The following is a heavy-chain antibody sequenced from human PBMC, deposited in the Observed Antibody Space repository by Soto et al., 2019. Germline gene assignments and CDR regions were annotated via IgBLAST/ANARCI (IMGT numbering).Heavy chain of an antibody. CDR1: GYTFTSYA. CDR2: TNAGNGNT. V-gene: IGHV1-3*01. J-gene: IGHJ5*02. CDR3: ASGKTSRTDWFDP. Sequence: ASVKVSCKASGYTFTSYAMHWVRQAPGQRLEWMGWTNAGNGNTKYSQKFQGRVTITRDTSASTAYMELSSLRSEDTAVYYCASGKTSRTDWFDPWGQGTLVTVSS.